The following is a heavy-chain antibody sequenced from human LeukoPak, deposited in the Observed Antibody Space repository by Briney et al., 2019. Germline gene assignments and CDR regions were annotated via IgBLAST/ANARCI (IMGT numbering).Heavy chain of an antibody. V-gene: IGHV4-30-2*01. CDR2: IYHSGST. Sequence: SETLSLTCTVSGGSISSGGYYWSWIRQPPGKGLEWIGYIYHSGSTYYNPSLKSRVTISVDRSKNQFSLKLSSVTAADTAVYYCARDRGSLERPQIDYWGQGTLVTVSS. D-gene: IGHD1-1*01. CDR3: ARDRGSLERPQIDY. J-gene: IGHJ4*02. CDR1: GGSISSGGYY.